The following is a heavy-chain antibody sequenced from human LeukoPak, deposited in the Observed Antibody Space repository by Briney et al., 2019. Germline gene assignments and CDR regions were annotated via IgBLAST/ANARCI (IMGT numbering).Heavy chain of an antibody. CDR2: IYYSGST. CDR1: GGSISSYY. Sequence: SETLSLTCTVSGGSISSYYWSCIRQPPGKGLEWIGYIYYSGSTHYNPSLKSRVTISVDTSKNQFSLNLSSVTAADTAVYFCARHLGNWFDPWGQGTLVTVSS. D-gene: IGHD3-16*01. V-gene: IGHV4-59*08. J-gene: IGHJ5*02. CDR3: ARHLGNWFDP.